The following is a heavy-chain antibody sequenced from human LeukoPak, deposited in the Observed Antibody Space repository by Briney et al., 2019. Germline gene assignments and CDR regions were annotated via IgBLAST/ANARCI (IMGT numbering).Heavy chain of an antibody. CDR2: IIPIFGTA. V-gene: IGHV1-69*13. D-gene: IGHD6-13*01. Sequence: SVKVSCKASGGTFSSYAISWVRQAPGQGLEWMGGIIPIFGTANYAQKFQGRVTITADESTSTAYMELSSLRSEDTAVYYCASAWQQLVKDAFDIWGQGTMVTVSS. CDR1: GGTFSSYA. J-gene: IGHJ3*02. CDR3: ASAWQQLVKDAFDI.